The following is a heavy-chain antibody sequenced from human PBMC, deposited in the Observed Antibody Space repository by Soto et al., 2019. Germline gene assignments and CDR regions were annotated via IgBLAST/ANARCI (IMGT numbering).Heavy chain of an antibody. CDR1: GYTFTSYG. CDR3: ARRNSGSGGSSHDGFDI. Sequence: QVQLVQSGAEVKKPGASVKVSCKASGYTFTSYGISWVRQAPGQGLEWMGWISAYNGNTNYAQKLQGRVTMTTDTSTSTAYMELRSLRSYDTAVYYCARRNSGSGGSSHDGFDIWGKGRMVSVSS. V-gene: IGHV1-18*01. J-gene: IGHJ3*02. CDR2: ISAYNGNT. D-gene: IGHD2-15*01.